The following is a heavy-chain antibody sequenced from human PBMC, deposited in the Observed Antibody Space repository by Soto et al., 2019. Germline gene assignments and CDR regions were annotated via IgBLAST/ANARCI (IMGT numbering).Heavy chain of an antibody. J-gene: IGHJ5*02. CDR1: GGSISSGGYY. V-gene: IGHV4-31*03. Sequence: QVQLQESGPGLVKPSQTLSLTCSVSGGSISSGGYYWSWIRQHPGKGLEWIGYIYYSGSTYYNPSLKSRVTISVDTSKKQFSLKVSSVTAADTAVYYCARETLAKNNWFDPWGQGILVIVSS. CDR3: ARETLAKNNWFDP. CDR2: IYYSGST.